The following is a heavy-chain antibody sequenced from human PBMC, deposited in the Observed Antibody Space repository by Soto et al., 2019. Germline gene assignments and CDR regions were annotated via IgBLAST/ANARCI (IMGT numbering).Heavy chain of an antibody. Sequence: QVQLQESGPGLVKPSETLSLTCTVSGGSISSYYWSWIRQPPGKGREWIGYIYYSGSTNYNPALKSRVTISVDTSKNQFSLQLSSVTAADTAVYYCARDVGYCSGGSCSAVSWFDPWGQGTLVTVSS. V-gene: IGHV4-59*01. J-gene: IGHJ5*02. CDR1: GGSISSYY. D-gene: IGHD2-15*01. CDR2: IYYSGST. CDR3: ARDVGYCSGGSCSAVSWFDP.